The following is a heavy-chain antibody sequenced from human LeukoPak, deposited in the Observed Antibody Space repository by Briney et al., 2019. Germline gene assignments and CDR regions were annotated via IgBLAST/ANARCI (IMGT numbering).Heavy chain of an antibody. CDR3: ARGGNYGDYDGYFDY. V-gene: IGHV4-59*08. Sequence: SSETLSLTCTVSGGSISSYYWSWIRQPPGKGLEWIGYIYYSGSTNYNPSLRSRVTISVDTSKNQFSLKLSSVTAADTAVYYCARGGNYGDYDGYFDYWGQGTLVTVSS. J-gene: IGHJ4*02. CDR1: GGSISSYY. CDR2: IYYSGST. D-gene: IGHD4-17*01.